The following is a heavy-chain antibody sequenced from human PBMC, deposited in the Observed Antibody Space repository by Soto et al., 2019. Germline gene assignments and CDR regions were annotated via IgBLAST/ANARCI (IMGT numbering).Heavy chain of an antibody. CDR3: AREIRGYCSGGSCYSDY. CDR1: GFTFSSYS. J-gene: IGHJ4*02. Sequence: EVQLVESGGGLVKPGGSLRLSCAASGFTFSSYSMNWVRQAPGKGLEWVSSISSSSSYIYYADSVKGRFTISRDNAKKSLYLQMNSLRAEDTAVYYCAREIRGYCSGGSCYSDYWGQGTLVTVSS. CDR2: ISSSSSYI. D-gene: IGHD2-15*01. V-gene: IGHV3-21*01.